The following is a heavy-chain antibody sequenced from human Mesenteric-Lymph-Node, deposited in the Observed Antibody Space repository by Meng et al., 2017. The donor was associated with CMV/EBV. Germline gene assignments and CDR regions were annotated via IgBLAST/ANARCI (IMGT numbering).Heavy chain of an antibody. CDR1: GFTFNDYA. V-gene: IGHV3-9*01. D-gene: IGHD6-13*01. CDR3: AKSVGSSLFYDAFDI. CDR2: ISWNSGSK. J-gene: IGHJ3*02. Sequence: GGSLRLSCAASGFTFNDYAIHWVRQAPGKGLEWVSGISWNSGSKGYADSVKGRFNISRDNGKNSLYLQLNSLRAEDTAWYYCAKSVGSSLFYDAFDIWGQGTMVTVSS.